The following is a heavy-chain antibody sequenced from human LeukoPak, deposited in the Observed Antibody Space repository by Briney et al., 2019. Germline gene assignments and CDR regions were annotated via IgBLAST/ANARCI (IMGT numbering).Heavy chain of an antibody. CDR3: ARAPHYDILTGYRLFDY. D-gene: IGHD3-9*01. J-gene: IGHJ4*02. CDR2: INPNTGGT. Sequence: ASVKVSCKASGYTFTGYFVHWVRQAPGQGLQWMGWINPNTGGTNYAQKFQGRVTMTRDTSISTAYMELSRLRSDDTAVYYCARAPHYDILTGYRLFDYWGQGTLVTVSS. V-gene: IGHV1-2*02. CDR1: GYTFTGYF.